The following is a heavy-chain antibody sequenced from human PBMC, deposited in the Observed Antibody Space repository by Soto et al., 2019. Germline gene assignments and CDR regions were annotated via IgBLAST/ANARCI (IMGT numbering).Heavy chain of an antibody. D-gene: IGHD2-21*02. Sequence: QVHLVQSGADGRKSGSSVRVSCTASGGGTLSNDAISWVRQAPGQGLEWLGRISPLFGTTDYSQSFQGRLTMTADASTGTVYMDLRSLKSDDMAVYYCAREVVTETTWGSFDSWGQGTLVTVSS. CDR3: AREVVTETTWGSFDS. CDR2: ISPLFGTT. V-gene: IGHV1-69*01. CDR1: GGGTLSNDA. J-gene: IGHJ4*02.